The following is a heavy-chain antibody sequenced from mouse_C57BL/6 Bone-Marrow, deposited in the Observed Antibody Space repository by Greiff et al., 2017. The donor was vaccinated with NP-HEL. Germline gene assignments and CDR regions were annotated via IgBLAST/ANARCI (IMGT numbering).Heavy chain of an antibody. D-gene: IGHD2-3*01. V-gene: IGHV1-18*01. Sequence: EVQGVESGPELVKPGASVKIPCKASGYTFTDYNMDWVKQSHGKSLEWIGDINPNNGGTIYNQKFKGKATLTVDKSSSTAYMELRSLTSEDTAVYYCARWSWLLLYAMDYWGQGTSVTVSS. J-gene: IGHJ4*01. CDR3: ARWSWLLLYAMDY. CDR2: INPNNGGT. CDR1: GYTFTDYN.